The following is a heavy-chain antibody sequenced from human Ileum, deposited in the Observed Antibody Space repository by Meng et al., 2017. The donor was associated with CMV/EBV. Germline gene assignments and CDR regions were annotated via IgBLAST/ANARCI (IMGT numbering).Heavy chain of an antibody. V-gene: IGHV4-4*07. CDR3: ARNYGSGNWNFFHY. Sequence: QEEPGPCQPKASETLSPTISVSGGSRMNYHWSWTRQPAGKGLEWIAHTNTSGTTNYNPSHKSGVTMSVDTSRNQFSLKLTSVTAADTAVYYCARNYGSGNWNFFHYWGQGTLVTVSS. CDR1: GGSRMNYH. D-gene: IGHD3-10*01. CDR2: TNTSGTT. J-gene: IGHJ4*02.